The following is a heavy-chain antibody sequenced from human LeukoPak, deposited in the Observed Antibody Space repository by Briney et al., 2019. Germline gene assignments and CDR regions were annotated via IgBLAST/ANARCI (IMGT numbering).Heavy chain of an antibody. J-gene: IGHJ4*02. CDR2: FDPEDGET. CDR1: GYTLTELS. Sequence: GASVKVSCKVSGYTLTELSMHWVRPAPGKGLAWMGGFDPEDGETIYAQKFHGRVTMTEDTSTDTAYMELSSLRSEDTAVYYCATLKDYGDYAFDYWGPGTLVTVSS. V-gene: IGHV1-24*01. D-gene: IGHD4-17*01. CDR3: ATLKDYGDYAFDY.